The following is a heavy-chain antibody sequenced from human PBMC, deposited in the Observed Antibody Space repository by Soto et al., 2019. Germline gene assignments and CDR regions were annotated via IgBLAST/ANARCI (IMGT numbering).Heavy chain of an antibody. CDR2: IIPICGTA. Sequence: QVQLVQSGAEVKKPGSSVKVSCKASGGTFSSYAISWVRQAPGQGLEWMGGIIPICGTANYAQKFQGRVTITADESTSTDYMELSRLRSEDTAVPYCASGLEVITYGNFDYWGQGTLVTVSS. CDR1: GGTFSSYA. J-gene: IGHJ4*02. V-gene: IGHV1-69*01. D-gene: IGHD3-22*01. CDR3: ASGLEVITYGNFDY.